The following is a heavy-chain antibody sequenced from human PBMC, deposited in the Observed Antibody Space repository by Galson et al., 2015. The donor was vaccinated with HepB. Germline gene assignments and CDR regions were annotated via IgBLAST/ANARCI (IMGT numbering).Heavy chain of an antibody. CDR2: INPNSGPT. D-gene: IGHD2-15*01. CDR1: GYTFTGYY. Sequence: SVKVSCKASGYTFTGYYMHWVRQAPGQGLEWMGWINPNSGPTNYAPNFRSRVTMTRDTSIRTVYMELNSLRSDDMAVYFCARGKERHCSGGTCYLGNDYWGQGSLVTVSS. CDR3: ARGKERHCSGGTCYLGNDY. J-gene: IGHJ4*02. V-gene: IGHV1-2*02.